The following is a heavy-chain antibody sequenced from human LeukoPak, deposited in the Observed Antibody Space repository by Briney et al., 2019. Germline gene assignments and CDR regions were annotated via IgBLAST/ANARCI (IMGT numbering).Heavy chain of an antibody. Sequence: PGGSLRLSCAATGFTFSSYWMSWVRQAPGKGLEWVANIKQDGNEKNSMDSVKGRFTISRDNAKKSLYLQMNSLRADDTAVYFCARVNWATVTNFDYWGQGALVTVSS. D-gene: IGHD4-17*01. CDR1: GFTFSSYW. V-gene: IGHV3-7*04. CDR3: ARVNWATVTNFDY. J-gene: IGHJ4*02. CDR2: IKQDGNEK.